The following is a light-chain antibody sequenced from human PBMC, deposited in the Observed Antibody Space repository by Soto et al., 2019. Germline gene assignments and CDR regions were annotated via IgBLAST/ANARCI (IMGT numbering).Light chain of an antibody. V-gene: IGLV1-51*01. CDR1: SSNIGNNY. CDR3: GTWDSSLSAVV. CDR2: DNN. Sequence: QSVLTQLPSVSAAPGQKVTISCSGSSSNIGNNYVSWYQQLPGTAHKLLIYDNNKRPSGIPDRFSGSKSGTSATLGITGLQTGDEADYYCGTWDSSLSAVVFGGGTKLTVL. J-gene: IGLJ2*01.